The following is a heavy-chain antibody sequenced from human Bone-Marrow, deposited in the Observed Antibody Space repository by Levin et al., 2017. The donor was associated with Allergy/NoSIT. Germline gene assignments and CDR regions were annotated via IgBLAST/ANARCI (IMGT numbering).Heavy chain of an antibody. CDR1: GISVGNNH. V-gene: IGHV3-66*01. CDR3: ARGYKSGLSFG. CDR2: IYSGGDT. J-gene: IGHJ4*02. D-gene: IGHD5-12*01. Sequence: GESLKISCAASGISVGNNHMSWVRQAPGKGLECVAGIYSGGDTYQSDSVKSRFTVSRDNSKNTVYLHMSNLRGDDTAVYYCARGYKSGLSFGWGQGTLVTVSS.